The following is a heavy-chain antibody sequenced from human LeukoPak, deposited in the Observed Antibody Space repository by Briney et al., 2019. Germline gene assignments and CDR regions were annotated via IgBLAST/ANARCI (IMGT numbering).Heavy chain of an antibody. D-gene: IGHD2-2*01. CDR1: GFTFSSYA. J-gene: IGHJ5*02. Sequence: GGSLRLSCAAFGFTFSSYAMSWVRQAPGKGLEWVSAISGSGGSTYYADSVKGRFTISRDNSKNTLYLQMNSLRAEDTAVYYCAKDSQRGIVVVPAARFDPWGQGTLVTVSS. CDR2: ISGSGGST. CDR3: AKDSQRGIVVVPAARFDP. V-gene: IGHV3-23*01.